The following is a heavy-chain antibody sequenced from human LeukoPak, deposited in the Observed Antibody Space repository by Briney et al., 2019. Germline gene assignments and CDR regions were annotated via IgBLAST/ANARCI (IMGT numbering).Heavy chain of an antibody. Sequence: GGSLRLSCAASGFAASGFTFSTFGMHWVRQAPGKGLEWVAFIRYDGSNKYYADSVKGRFPISRDDSKNTLYLQMNSLRAEDTAAYYCAKGYYFDILSGYSSLDSWGQGTLVTVSS. CDR2: IRYDGSNK. V-gene: IGHV3-30*02. D-gene: IGHD3-9*01. CDR3: AKGYYFDILSGYSSLDS. CDR1: GFTFSTFG. J-gene: IGHJ4*02.